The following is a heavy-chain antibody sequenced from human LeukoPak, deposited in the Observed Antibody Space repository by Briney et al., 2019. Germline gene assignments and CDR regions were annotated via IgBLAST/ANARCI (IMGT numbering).Heavy chain of an antibody. CDR1: GGSFSGYY. CDR2: INHSGRT. D-gene: IGHD3-22*01. CDR3: ARRDSSGYYFSGY. Sequence: SETLSLTCAVYGGSFSGYYWSWIRHPPGKGLEWIGEINHSGRTNYNPSLKSRVTISVDTSKNQFSLKLSSVTAADTAVYYCARRDSSGYYFSGYWGQGTLVTVSS. J-gene: IGHJ4*02. V-gene: IGHV4-34*01.